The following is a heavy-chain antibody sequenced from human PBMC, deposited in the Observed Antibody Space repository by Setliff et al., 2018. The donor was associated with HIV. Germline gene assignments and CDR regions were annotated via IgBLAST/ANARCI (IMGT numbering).Heavy chain of an antibody. D-gene: IGHD3-10*01. V-gene: IGHV4-4*09. CDR1: GGSIGGYS. Sequence: SETLSLTCSVSGGSIGGYSWGWIRQSPGKGLEWIGYIYPSTSANYNPSLKSRVTISVDTSQNQFSLRLSSVTVADTAVYYCAGMFFYGSGSKSDFDYWGQGTQVTVSS. CDR2: IYPSTSA. J-gene: IGHJ4*02. CDR3: AGMFFYGSGSKSDFDY.